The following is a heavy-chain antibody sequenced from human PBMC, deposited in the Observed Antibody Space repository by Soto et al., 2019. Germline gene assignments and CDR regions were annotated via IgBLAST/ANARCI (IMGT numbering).Heavy chain of an antibody. D-gene: IGHD5-18*01. Sequence: PSETLSLTCTVSGGSISSGGYYWSWIRQHPGKGLEWVGYIYYSGSTYYNPSLKSRVTISVDTSKNQFSLKLSSVTAAGTAVYYWAREQLWLHFDYCGQGTLVTVSS. CDR1: GGSISSGGYY. CDR2: IYYSGST. CDR3: AREQLWLHFDY. J-gene: IGHJ4*02. V-gene: IGHV4-31*03.